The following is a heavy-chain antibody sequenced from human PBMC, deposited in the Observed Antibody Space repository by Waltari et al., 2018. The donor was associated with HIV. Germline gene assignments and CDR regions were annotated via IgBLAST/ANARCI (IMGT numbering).Heavy chain of an antibody. V-gene: IGHV1-69-2*01. CDR3: ASLAAAGYFDA. J-gene: IGHJ4*02. Sequence: EVHLVQSGPEVMKPGATLTISRRVSGSPFTDHYIHWVQEAPGKGLEWMGLIDPEDGETEYAEKFQGRLTITADTSLDTVYMELTSLRSDDAAVYYCASLAAAGYFDAWGQGTLLTVSS. CDR2: IDPEDGET. CDR1: GSPFTDHY. D-gene: IGHD6-13*01.